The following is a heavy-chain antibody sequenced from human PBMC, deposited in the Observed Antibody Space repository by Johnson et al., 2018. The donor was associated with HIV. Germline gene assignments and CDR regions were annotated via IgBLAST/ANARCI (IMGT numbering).Heavy chain of an antibody. V-gene: IGHV3-30*04. CDR2: ISYDGSDK. Sequence: QVQLVESGGGVVQPGRSLRLSCAASGFTFSSYAMHWVRQAPAKGLEWVAVISYDGSDKDYADSVKGRFTISRDSSKNTLYLQMTSLRQDDTAVYSCYCTDHVGAGSESKGTFDVWGQGTMVTVSS. D-gene: IGHD3-10*01. J-gene: IGHJ3*01. CDR1: GFTFSSYA. CDR3: YCTDHVGAGSESKGTFDV.